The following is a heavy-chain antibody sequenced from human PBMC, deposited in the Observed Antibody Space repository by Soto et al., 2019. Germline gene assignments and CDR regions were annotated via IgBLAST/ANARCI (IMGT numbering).Heavy chain of an antibody. CDR1: GFTFSSYG. CDR3: AREYYDSSGPYGMDV. D-gene: IGHD3-22*01. J-gene: IGHJ6*02. Sequence: GGSLRLSCAASGFTFSSYGMHWVRQAPGKGLEWVAVIWYDGSNKYYADSVKGRFTISRDNSKNALYLQMNSLRAEDTAVYYCAREYYDSSGPYGMDVWGQGTKVTVSS. V-gene: IGHV3-33*01. CDR2: IWYDGSNK.